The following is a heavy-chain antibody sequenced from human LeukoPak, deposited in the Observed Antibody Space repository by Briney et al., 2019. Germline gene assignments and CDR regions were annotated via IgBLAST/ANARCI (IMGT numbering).Heavy chain of an antibody. CDR1: GGSFSGYY. D-gene: IGHD3-22*01. CDR2: INHSGST. CDR3: ARNGPYDSSGYPYGDY. Sequence: SETLSLTCTVYGGSFSGYYWSWIRQPPGKGLEWIGEINHSGSTNYNPSLKSRVTISVDTSKNQFSLKLSSVTAADTAVYYCARNGPYDSSGYPYGDYWGQGTLVTVSS. V-gene: IGHV4-34*01. J-gene: IGHJ4*02.